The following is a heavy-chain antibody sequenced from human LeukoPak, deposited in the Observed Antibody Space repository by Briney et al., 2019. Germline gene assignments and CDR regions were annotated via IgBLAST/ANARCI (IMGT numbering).Heavy chain of an antibody. Sequence: GGSLRLSCAAYGFTFSSYGMHWVRQAPGKGLEWVAFIRYDGSNKYYADSVKGRFTISRDNAKNTLYLQMNSLRAEDTAVYYCARASRIAAAGYYYYYYMDVWGKGTTVTISS. V-gene: IGHV3-30*02. CDR3: ARASRIAAAGYYYYYYMDV. J-gene: IGHJ6*03. D-gene: IGHD6-13*01. CDR1: GFTFSSYG. CDR2: IRYDGSNK.